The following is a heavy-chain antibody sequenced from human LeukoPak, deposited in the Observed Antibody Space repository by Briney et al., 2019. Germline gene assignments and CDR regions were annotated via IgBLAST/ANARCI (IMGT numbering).Heavy chain of an antibody. CDR1: GGSISSGDYY. V-gene: IGHV4-30-4*01. J-gene: IGHJ2*01. Sequence: SETLSLTCTVSGGSISSGDYYWSWIRQPPGKGLEWIGYIYYSGSTYYNASLKSRVTISVDTSKHQFSLKLSSVTAADTGVYYCARDLTYYYGSGSYYKSLDWYFDLWGRGTLVTVSS. D-gene: IGHD3-10*01. CDR2: IYYSGST. CDR3: ARDLTYYYGSGSYYKSLDWYFDL.